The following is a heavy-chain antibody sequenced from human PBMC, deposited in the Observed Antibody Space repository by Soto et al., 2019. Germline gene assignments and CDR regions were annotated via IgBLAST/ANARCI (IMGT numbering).Heavy chain of an antibody. J-gene: IGHJ1*01. CDR3: ARHSRSGSWYSHFQH. D-gene: IGHD6-13*01. V-gene: IGHV5-10-1*01. Sequence: PGESLKISCEGSGYSFTNYWISWVRQMPGKGLEWMGRIDPSDSFTNYSPSFQGHVTISVDKSITTAYLQWSSLKASDTAMYYCARHSRSGSWYSHFQHWGQGTLVTVSS. CDR2: IDPSDSFT. CDR1: GYSFTNYW.